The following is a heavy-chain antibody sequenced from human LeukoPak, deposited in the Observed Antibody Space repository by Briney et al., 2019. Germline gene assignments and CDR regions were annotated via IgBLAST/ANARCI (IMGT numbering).Heavy chain of an antibody. Sequence: GGSLRLSCAASGFTFSNSAMTWVRQSPGKGLEWVSDISASGDTTHYADSVKGRFTISRDNSKHTLYLQMNSLRAEDTAVYYCAKDLVSQRGVGSSEKVDYWGQGTLVTVSS. CDR3: AKDLVSQRGVGSSEKVDY. J-gene: IGHJ4*02. V-gene: IGHV3-23*01. CDR1: GFTFSNSA. CDR2: ISASGDTT. D-gene: IGHD3-10*01.